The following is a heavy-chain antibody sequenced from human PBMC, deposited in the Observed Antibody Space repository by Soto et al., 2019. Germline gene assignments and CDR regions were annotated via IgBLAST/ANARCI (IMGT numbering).Heavy chain of an antibody. CDR3: TRGEKGGFDL. V-gene: IGHV3-74*01. Sequence: EVQLVESEGGLVQRGGSLRLSCAASGFTFNYYWMHWVRQAPGQGLVWVSHIHSDGSRTTYADSVKGRFTISRDNAKNTLHLQMNSLSAEDTAVYYCTRGEKGGFDLWGQGTTVTVSS. D-gene: IGHD2-15*01. CDR1: GFTFNYYW. CDR2: IHSDGSRT. J-gene: IGHJ3*01.